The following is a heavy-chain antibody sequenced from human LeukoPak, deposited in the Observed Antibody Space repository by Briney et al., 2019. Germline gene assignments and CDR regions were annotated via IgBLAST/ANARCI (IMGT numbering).Heavy chain of an antibody. Sequence: SETLSLTCAVYGGSFSGYYWSWIRQPPGKGLEWIGEINHSGSTNYNPSLKSRVTISVDTSKNQFSLKLSSVTAADTAVYYCARENYYDSSGSRGYWGQGTLVTVSS. J-gene: IGHJ4*02. CDR3: ARENYYDSSGSRGY. CDR2: INHSGST. D-gene: IGHD3-22*01. V-gene: IGHV4-34*01. CDR1: GGSFSGYY.